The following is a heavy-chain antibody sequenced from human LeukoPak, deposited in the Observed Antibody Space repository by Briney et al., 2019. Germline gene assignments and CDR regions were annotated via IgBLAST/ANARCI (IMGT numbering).Heavy chain of an antibody. J-gene: IGHJ4*02. D-gene: IGHD7-27*01. CDR1: SDSISSSSYY. Sequence: SETLSLTCTVSSDSISSSSYYWGWIRQPPGKGLEWIGSIYYSGSTYYNPSLKSRVTISVDTSKNQFSLKLSSVTAADTAVYYCARHMEVITWVHYWGQGSLVTVSS. CDR2: IYYSGST. CDR3: ARHMEVITWVHY. V-gene: IGHV4-39*01.